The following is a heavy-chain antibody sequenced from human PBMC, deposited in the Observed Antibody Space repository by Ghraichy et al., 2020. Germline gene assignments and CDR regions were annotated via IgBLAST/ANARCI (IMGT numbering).Heavy chain of an antibody. CDR3: ARDQVSSWYYYGMDV. V-gene: IGHV3-21*01. CDR1: GFSLISYS. J-gene: IGHJ6*02. D-gene: IGHD6-13*01. CDR2: ISSSSIYM. Sequence: GGSLRLSCAASGFSLISYSMNWVRQAPGKGLEWVSSISSSSIYMNYGDSMKGRFTISRDNAKNSVFLQMNSLRVEDMAVYYCARDQVSSWYYYGMDVWGQGTTVTVSS.